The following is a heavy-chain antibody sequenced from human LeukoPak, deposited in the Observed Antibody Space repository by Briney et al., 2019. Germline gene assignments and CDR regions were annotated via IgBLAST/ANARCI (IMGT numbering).Heavy chain of an antibody. J-gene: IGHJ1*01. D-gene: IGHD3-22*01. CDR1: GDSVSSNSAA. CDR3: ARDYSDNSDYSPYTFQH. V-gene: IGHV6-1*01. Sequence: SQTLSLTCAISGDSVSSNSAAWNWIRQSPSRGLEWLGRTYYRSKWYNDYAVSVKSRITINPDTSKNQFSLQLNSVTPEDTAVYYCARDYSDNSDYSPYTFQHWGQGTLVTVSS. CDR2: TYYRSKWYN.